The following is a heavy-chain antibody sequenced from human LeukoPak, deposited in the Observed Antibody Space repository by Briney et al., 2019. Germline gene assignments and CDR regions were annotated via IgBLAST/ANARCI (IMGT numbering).Heavy chain of an antibody. V-gene: IGHV3-23*01. CDR3: ARGGGDS. J-gene: IGHJ4*02. Sequence: GGSLRLSCAASGFTFSIYAMSWVRQAPGKGLEWVSAIGSSGGNTYYADSVKGRFTISRDNSKNTLCLQMNSLRVEDTAVYYCARGGGDSWGQGTLVTVSS. CDR2: IGSSGGNT. CDR1: GFTFSIYA. D-gene: IGHD3-3*01.